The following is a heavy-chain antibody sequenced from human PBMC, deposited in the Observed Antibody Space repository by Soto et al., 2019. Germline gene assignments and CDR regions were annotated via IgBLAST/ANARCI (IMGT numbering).Heavy chain of an antibody. Sequence: SETLSLTCAVYGGSVNGYYWNCIRHPPWKGLEWIGEINHTGGTHYNPSLKSRVTMSVDTSKNQFSLRLSSVTAADTAIYYCATRITVFGLLIPPFDPWGQGTQVTVSS. CDR3: ATRITVFGLLIPPFDP. CDR1: GGSVNGYY. CDR2: INHTGGT. J-gene: IGHJ5*02. V-gene: IGHV4-34*01. D-gene: IGHD3-3*01.